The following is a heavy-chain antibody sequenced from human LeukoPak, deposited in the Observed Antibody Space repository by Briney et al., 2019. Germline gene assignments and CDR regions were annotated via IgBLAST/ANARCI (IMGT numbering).Heavy chain of an antibody. V-gene: IGHV3-48*04. CDR2: ISSSGSAI. CDR3: ARGGVATIFPKAEYFQH. D-gene: IGHD5-12*01. J-gene: IGHJ1*01. Sequence: PGGSLRLSCAASGFTFSSYGMHWVRQAPGKGLEWVSYISSSGSAIYYADSVKGRFTISRDNAKNSLYLQMNSLRAEDTAVYYCARGGVATIFPKAEYFQHWGQGTLVTVSS. CDR1: GFTFSSYG.